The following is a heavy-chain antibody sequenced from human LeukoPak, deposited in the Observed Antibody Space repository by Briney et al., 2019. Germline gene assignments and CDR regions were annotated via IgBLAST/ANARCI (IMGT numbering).Heavy chain of an antibody. D-gene: IGHD5-12*01. CDR2: IYYSGST. V-gene: IGHV4-59*12. Sequence: PSETLSLTCTVSGGSISSYYWSWIRQPPGKGLEWIGYIYYSGSTNYNPSLKSRITISVDTSKNQFSLKLSSVTAADTAVYYCARNGDYTGYDPIDYWGQGTLVTVSS. CDR1: GGSISSYY. CDR3: ARNGDYTGYDPIDY. J-gene: IGHJ4*02.